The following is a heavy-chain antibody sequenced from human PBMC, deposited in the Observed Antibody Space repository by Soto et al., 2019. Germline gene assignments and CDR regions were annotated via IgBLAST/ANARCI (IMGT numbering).Heavy chain of an antibody. CDR2: IIPIFGTA. D-gene: IGHD6-13*01. CDR3: ARAWGGYSSSWRLYYYYGIDV. V-gene: IGHV1-69*01. Sequence: QVQLVQSGAEVKKPGSSVKVSCKASGGTFSSYAISWVRQAPGQGLEWMGGIIPIFGTANYAQKFQGRVTIPADDSKSPAYMERGGLRSEDTAVYYCARAWGGYSSSWRLYYYYGIDVWGQGTTVTVSS. CDR1: GGTFSSYA. J-gene: IGHJ6*02.